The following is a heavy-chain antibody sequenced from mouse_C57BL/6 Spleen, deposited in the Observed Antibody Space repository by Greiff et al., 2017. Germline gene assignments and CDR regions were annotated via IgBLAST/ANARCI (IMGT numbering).Heavy chain of an antibody. J-gene: IGHJ3*01. CDR3: TTDSNYPWFAY. V-gene: IGHV14-1*01. CDR1: GFNIKDYY. Sequence: EVQLQQSGAELVRPGASVKLSCTASGFNIKDYYMHWVKQRREQGLEWIGRIDPEDGDTEYAPKFQGKATMTADTSSNTAYLQLSSLTSEDTAVYYCTTDSNYPWFAYWGQGTLVTVSA. CDR2: IDPEDGDT. D-gene: IGHD2-5*01.